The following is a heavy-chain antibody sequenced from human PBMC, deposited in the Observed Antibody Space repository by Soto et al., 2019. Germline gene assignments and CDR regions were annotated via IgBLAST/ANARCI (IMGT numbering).Heavy chain of an antibody. CDR2: IWYDESNT. CDR1: GFTFSTYD. Sequence: QVQLVESGGGVVQPGRSLRLSCAASGFTFSTYDMEWVRQAPGKGLEWVALIWYDESNTYYADSVKGRFTISRDNSKNKVYLQMNSLRAEDTDVYYCARVHHRIVGGIRGPGGMNYWGQGALVTVSS. D-gene: IGHD1-26*01. V-gene: IGHV3-33*01. CDR3: ARVHHRIVGGIRGPGGMNY. J-gene: IGHJ4*02.